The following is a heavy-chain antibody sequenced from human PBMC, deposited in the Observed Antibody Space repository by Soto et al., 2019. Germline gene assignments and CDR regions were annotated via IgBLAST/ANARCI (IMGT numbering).Heavy chain of an antibody. V-gene: IGHV3-30-3*01. Sequence: QVQLVESGGGVVQPGRSLRLSCAASGFTFSSYAMHWVRQAPGKGLEWVAVISYDGSNKYYADSVKGRFTISRDNSKNTLYPQMNSLRAEDTAVYYCAREYEAFDYWGQGTLVTVSS. J-gene: IGHJ4*02. CDR3: AREYEAFDY. CDR1: GFTFSSYA. CDR2: ISYDGSNK. D-gene: IGHD2-8*01.